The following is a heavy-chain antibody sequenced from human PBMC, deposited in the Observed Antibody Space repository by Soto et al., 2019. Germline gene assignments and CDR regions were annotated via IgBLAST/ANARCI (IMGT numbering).Heavy chain of an antibody. D-gene: IGHD3-10*01. Sequence: ASVKVSCKASGYTFVDYGFSWVRQAPGQGLEWMGWISPYNGNTHYVETFQGRVTMTTDTSTSTAFMELRTLTSDDTAVYYCARVPTPTHGDSNKNNFLDPWGQGTLGTVSS. J-gene: IGHJ5*02. CDR3: ARVPTPTHGDSNKNNFLDP. CDR1: GYTFVDYG. V-gene: IGHV1-18*04. CDR2: ISPYNGNT.